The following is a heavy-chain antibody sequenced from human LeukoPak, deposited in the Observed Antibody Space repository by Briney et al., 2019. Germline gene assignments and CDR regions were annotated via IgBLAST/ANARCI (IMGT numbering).Heavy chain of an antibody. J-gene: IGHJ6*03. CDR2: INHSGST. Sequence: SETLSLTCAAYSGSFSGYYWSWIRQPPGKGLEWIGEINHSGSTNYNPSLKSRVTISVDTSKNQFSLKLSSVTAADTAVYYCASAKGSGSYRRYYYYMDVWGKGTTVTVSS. D-gene: IGHD3-10*01. V-gene: IGHV4-34*01. CDR1: SGSFSGYY. CDR3: ASAKGSGSYRRYYYYMDV.